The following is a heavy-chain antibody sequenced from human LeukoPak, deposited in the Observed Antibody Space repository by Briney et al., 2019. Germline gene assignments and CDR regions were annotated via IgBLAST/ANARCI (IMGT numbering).Heavy chain of an antibody. CDR2: IYYSGST. CDR1: GGSISSYY. J-gene: IGHJ4*02. D-gene: IGHD2-2*01. Sequence: SETLSLTCTVSGGSISSYYWSWIRQPPGKGLEWIGYIYYSGSTNYNPSLKSRVTISVDTSKNQFSLKLSSVTAADTAVYYCARLGGYCSSTSCYYRNYFDYWGQGTLVTVSS. V-gene: IGHV4-59*08. CDR3: ARLGGYCSSTSCYYRNYFDY.